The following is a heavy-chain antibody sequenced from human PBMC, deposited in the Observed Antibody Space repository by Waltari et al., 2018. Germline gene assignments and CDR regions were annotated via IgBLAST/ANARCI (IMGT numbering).Heavy chain of an antibody. V-gene: IGHV1-46*01. D-gene: IGHD3-22*01. CDR3: ARSNYDSSGYSYFDY. J-gene: IGHJ4*02. Sequence: QVQLVQSGAEVKKPGASVKVSCKASGYTFTSYYMHWVRQAPGQGLEWMGISNPSGCSTSYAQKFQGRVTMTRDTSTSTVYMELSSLRSEDTAVYYCARSNYDSSGYSYFDYWGQGTLVTVSS. CDR1: GYTFTSYY. CDR2: SNPSGCST.